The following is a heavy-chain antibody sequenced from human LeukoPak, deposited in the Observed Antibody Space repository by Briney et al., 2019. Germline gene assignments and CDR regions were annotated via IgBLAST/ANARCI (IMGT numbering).Heavy chain of an antibody. V-gene: IGHV3-43*02. Sequence: GGSLRLSCAASGFTFDDYAMHWVRQPPGKGLEWVSLISRDGNSTYYAGSVKGRFTISRDNSKNSLYLQMNSLRTEDTAFYYCATNLGAYYYDTSGYYDFWGQGTLVSVST. CDR2: ISRDGNST. D-gene: IGHD3-22*01. J-gene: IGHJ4*02. CDR1: GFTFDDYA. CDR3: ATNLGAYYYDTSGYYDF.